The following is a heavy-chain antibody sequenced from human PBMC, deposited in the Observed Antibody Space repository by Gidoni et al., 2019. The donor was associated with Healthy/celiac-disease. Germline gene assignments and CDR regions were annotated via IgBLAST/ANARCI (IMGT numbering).Heavy chain of an antibody. J-gene: IGHJ4*02. V-gene: IGHV4-38-2*02. CDR1: AYSIDTDFY. CDR3: TKDAWDLSKSVY. CDR2: IYHDGHT. Sequence: QVQLQESGPGRVKPSETLSPTCAVSAYSIDTDFYWSWIRQSPGKGLEWIGSIYHDGHTYYNSSLKSRITISIDRSKKQCSLNLRSVTAADTAIYYCTKDAWDLSKSVYWGRGTLVTVSS. D-gene: IGHD4-4*01.